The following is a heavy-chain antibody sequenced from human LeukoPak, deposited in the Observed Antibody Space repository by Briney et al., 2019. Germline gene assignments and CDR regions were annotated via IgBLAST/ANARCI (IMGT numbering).Heavy chain of an antibody. Sequence: GASVKVSCKASGYTFTSYDINWVRQATGQGLEWMGWMNPNSGNTGYAQKFQGRVTMTRNTSISTAYMELSSLRSEDTAVYYCARGGLWFGDKGKGNWFDPWGQGTLVTVSS. CDR2: MNPNSGNT. V-gene: IGHV1-8*01. CDR1: GYTFTSYD. J-gene: IGHJ5*02. CDR3: ARGGLWFGDKGKGNWFDP. D-gene: IGHD3-10*01.